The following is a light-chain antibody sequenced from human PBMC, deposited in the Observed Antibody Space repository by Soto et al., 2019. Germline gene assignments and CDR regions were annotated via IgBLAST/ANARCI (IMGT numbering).Light chain of an antibody. J-gene: IGKJ1*01. CDR3: QHYNNWPPWT. CDR1: QSVSSN. V-gene: IGKV3-15*01. CDR2: GAS. Sequence: EIVLTQSPATLSVSPGERATLTCRASQSVSSNLAWYQQKPGQAPRLLIYGASTRATGIPARFSGSGSGTEFTLTISSLQSEDFAVYYCQHYNNWPPWTFGQGITVEIK.